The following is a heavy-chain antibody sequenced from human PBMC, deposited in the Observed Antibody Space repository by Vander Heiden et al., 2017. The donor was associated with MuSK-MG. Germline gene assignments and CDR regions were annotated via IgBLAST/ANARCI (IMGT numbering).Heavy chain of an antibody. V-gene: IGHV4-61*02. CDR1: GGSISSGSYY. CDR3: ARENYYGSGVIDY. CDR2: IYTSGST. D-gene: IGHD3-10*01. J-gene: IGHJ4*02. Sequence: QVQLQESGPGLVKPSQTLSLTCTVSGGSISSGSYYWSWIRQPAGKGLEWIGRIYTSGSTNYNPSLKSRVTMSVDTSKNQFSLKLSSVTAADTAVYYCARENYYGSGVIDYWGQGTLVTVSS.